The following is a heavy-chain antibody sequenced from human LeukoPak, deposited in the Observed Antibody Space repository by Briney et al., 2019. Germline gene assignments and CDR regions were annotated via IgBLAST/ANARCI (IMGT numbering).Heavy chain of an antibody. CDR1: GGSISSSNW. CDR3: ASTGLRPRGWFDP. V-gene: IGHV4-4*02. D-gene: IGHD6-25*01. Sequence: SETLSLTCAVSGGSISSSNWWSWVRQPPGKGLEWIGEIYHSGSTNYNPSLKSRVTISVDKSKNQFSLKLSSVTAADTAVYYCASTGLRPRGWFDPWGQGTLVTVSS. CDR2: IYHSGST. J-gene: IGHJ5*02.